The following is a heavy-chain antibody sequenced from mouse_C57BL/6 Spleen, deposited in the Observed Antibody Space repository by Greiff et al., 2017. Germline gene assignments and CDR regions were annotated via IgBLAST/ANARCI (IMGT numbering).Heavy chain of an antibody. Sequence: QVQLQQSGAELVKPGASVKISCKASGYAFSSSWMNWVKQRPGKGLEWIGQIYPGDGDTNYNGKFKGKATLTAYKSSSTAYMQLSSLTSEDSAVYFCAREGSYYCRSPFAYWGQGTLVTVSA. CDR1: GYAFSSSW. J-gene: IGHJ3*01. CDR3: AREGSYYCRSPFAY. V-gene: IGHV1-80*01. CDR2: IYPGDGDT. D-gene: IGHD1-1*01.